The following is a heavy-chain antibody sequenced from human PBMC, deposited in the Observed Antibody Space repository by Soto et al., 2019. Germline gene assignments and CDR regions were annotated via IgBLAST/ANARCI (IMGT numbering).Heavy chain of an antibody. D-gene: IGHD1-7*01. CDR3: ARDPSPNWSYGPYYFDY. Sequence: GGSLRLSCAVSGFNFSDYSMNWVRQAPGKGLEWVSSISRGGDYIYYVDSVKGRLTISRDNAKNSLYLQMNRLRDEDRALYYCARDPSPNWSYGPYYFDYWGQGTLVTVSS. J-gene: IGHJ4*02. CDR2: ISRGGDYI. CDR1: GFNFSDYS. V-gene: IGHV3-21*01.